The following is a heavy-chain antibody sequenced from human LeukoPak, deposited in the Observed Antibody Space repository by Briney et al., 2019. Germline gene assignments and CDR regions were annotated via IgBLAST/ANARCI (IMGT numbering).Heavy chain of an antibody. CDR2: IYYTGSA. CDR1: GDSISSSSYY. CDR3: ARHSGTYYADFDS. Sequence: PSETLSLTCTVSGDSISSSSYYWGWIRQPPGKGLEWIGYIYYTGSAYYNPSLKSRVTLSVDTSKNHFSLKLSSVTGADTAVYYCARHSGTYYADFDSWGQGTLVTVSS. J-gene: IGHJ4*02. V-gene: IGHV4-39*01. D-gene: IGHD1-26*01.